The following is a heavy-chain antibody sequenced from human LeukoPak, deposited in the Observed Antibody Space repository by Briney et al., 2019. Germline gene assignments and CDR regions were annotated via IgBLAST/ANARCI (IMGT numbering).Heavy chain of an antibody. D-gene: IGHD6-13*01. CDR2: ISSSSNYI. Sequence: GVSLRLSCFASGFIFSSYGVNWVRQAPGEGLEWVSSISSSSNYIYYADSVKGRFTISRDNAKNSLYLQMNSLRVDDTAVYYCARAREMGGSWPTDYWGQGTLVTVSS. CDR3: ARAREMGGSWPTDY. J-gene: IGHJ4*02. V-gene: IGHV3-21*01. CDR1: GFIFSSYG.